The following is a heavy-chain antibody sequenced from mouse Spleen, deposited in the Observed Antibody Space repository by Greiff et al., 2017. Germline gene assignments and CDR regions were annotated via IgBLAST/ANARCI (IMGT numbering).Heavy chain of an antibody. CDR2: IWSGGST. CDR1: GFSLTSYG. V-gene: IGHV2-2*02. J-gene: IGHJ1*01. CDR3: ASPTWYFDV. Sequence: VQLQESGPGLVQPSQSLSITCTVSGFSLTSYGVHWVRQSPGKGLEWLGVIWSGGSTDYNAAFISRLSISKDNSKSQVFFKMNSLQANDTAIYYCASPTWYFDVWGAGTTVTVSS.